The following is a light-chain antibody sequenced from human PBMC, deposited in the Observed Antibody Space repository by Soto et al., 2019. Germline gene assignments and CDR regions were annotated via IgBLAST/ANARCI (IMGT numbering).Light chain of an antibody. CDR2: EVN. CDR3: SSYTTIGTWV. V-gene: IGLV2-14*01. CDR1: SSDVGDRNY. J-gene: IGLJ3*02. Sequence: QSALTQPASVSGSPGQSITISCTGTSSDVGDRNYVSWYQQHPGKAPKLIIYEVNNRPSGVSNRFSGSKSGNTASLTISGLQAEDEADYYCSSYTTIGTWVFGGGTQLTVL.